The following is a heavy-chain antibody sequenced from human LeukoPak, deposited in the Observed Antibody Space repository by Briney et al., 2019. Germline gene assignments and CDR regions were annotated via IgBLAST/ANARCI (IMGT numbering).Heavy chain of an antibody. V-gene: IGHV4-59*01. CDR2: IYYSGST. J-gene: IGHJ5*02. CDR3: ARATTMNWFDP. CDR1: GASISSYY. D-gene: IGHD4-11*01. Sequence: SETLSLTCTVSGASISSYYWSWVRQPPGKGLEWIGYIYYSGSTNYNPSLKSRVTISVDTSKNQFSLKLSSVTAADTAVYYCARATTMNWFDPWGQGTLVTVSS.